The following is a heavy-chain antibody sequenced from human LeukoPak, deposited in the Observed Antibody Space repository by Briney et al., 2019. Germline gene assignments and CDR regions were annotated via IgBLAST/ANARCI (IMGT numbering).Heavy chain of an antibody. D-gene: IGHD3-22*01. Sequence: GGSLRLSCAASGFTFSSYWMNWVRQAPGKGLEWVSVTYTGGNSYYADSVKGRFIISRDISKNTLYLQMNSLRAEDSALYYCARGGRGSAAVVAPRSFDIWGQETMVTVSS. CDR2: TYTGGNS. V-gene: IGHV3-53*01. J-gene: IGHJ3*02. CDR1: GFTFSSYW. CDR3: ARGGRGSAAVVAPRSFDI.